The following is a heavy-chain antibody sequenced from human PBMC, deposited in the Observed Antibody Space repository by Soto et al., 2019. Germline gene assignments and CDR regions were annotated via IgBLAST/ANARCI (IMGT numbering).Heavy chain of an antibody. J-gene: IGHJ4*02. CDR2: INHSGST. Sequence: QVQLQQWDAGLLKPSETLSLTCAVYGGSFSGYYWSWIRQPPGKGLEWIGEINHSGSTNYNPSLKSRVTISVDTSKNQFSLKLSSVTAADTAVYYCARGFGGATISDYWGQGTLVTVSS. V-gene: IGHV4-34*01. CDR3: ARGFGGATISDY. CDR1: GGSFSGYY. D-gene: IGHD5-12*01.